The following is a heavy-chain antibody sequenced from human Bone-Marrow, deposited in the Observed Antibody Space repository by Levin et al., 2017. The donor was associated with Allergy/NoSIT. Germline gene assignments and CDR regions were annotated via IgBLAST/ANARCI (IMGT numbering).Heavy chain of an antibody. J-gene: IGHJ4*02. V-gene: IGHV3-33*01. CDR2: IWYDGSRK. CDR1: GFIFSNYG. D-gene: IGHD5-18*01. CDR3: ARVRGGIKPPDD. Sequence: GGSLRLSCAASGFIFSNYGMHWVRQAPGKGLEWVAVIWYDGSRKFYGESVKGRFTISRDNSNNTLFLQMNSLRVEDTGLYFCARVRGGIKPPDDWGQGTLVTVSS.